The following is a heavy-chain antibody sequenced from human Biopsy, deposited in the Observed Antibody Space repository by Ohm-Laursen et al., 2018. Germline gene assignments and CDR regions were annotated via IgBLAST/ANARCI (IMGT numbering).Heavy chain of an antibody. D-gene: IGHD2-15*01. J-gene: IGHJ4*02. CDR1: GGSISSNYYY. CDR2: IYYRGNT. Sequence: SDTLSLTCTVSGGSISSNYYYWGWIRQPPGEGLEWIGSIYYRGNTNYNPSLKSRVTISVDTSKNQFSLKLSSATAADTAVFYCARHGSQGYCTGGSCVDYWGQGALVTVSS. V-gene: IGHV4-39*01. CDR3: ARHGSQGYCTGGSCVDY.